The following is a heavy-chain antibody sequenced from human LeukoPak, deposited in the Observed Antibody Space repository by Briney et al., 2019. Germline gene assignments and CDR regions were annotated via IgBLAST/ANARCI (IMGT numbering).Heavy chain of an antibody. J-gene: IGHJ6*02. Sequence: SVKVSCKASGGTFSSYAISWVRQAPGQGLEWMGGIIPIFGTANYAQKFQGRVTMTGDTSTSTVYMELSSLRSDDTAVYYCARDGEPAVPGGAYFYGMDVWGQGTTVTVSS. V-gene: IGHV1-69*06. CDR1: GGTFSSYA. D-gene: IGHD6-19*01. CDR3: ARDGEPAVPGGAYFYGMDV. CDR2: IIPIFGTA.